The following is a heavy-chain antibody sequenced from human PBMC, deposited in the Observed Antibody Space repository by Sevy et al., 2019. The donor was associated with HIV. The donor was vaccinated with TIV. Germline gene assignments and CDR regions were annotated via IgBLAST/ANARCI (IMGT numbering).Heavy chain of an antibody. D-gene: IGHD6-19*01. CDR3: GSGEGLAVAGRVMGY. CDR2: INPNSGGT. Sequence: ASVKVSCKASGYTFTGYYMHWVRQAPGQGLEWMGWINPNSGGTNYAQKFQGRVTMTRETSISTAYMELSRLRSDDTAVYYCGSGEGLAVAGRVMGYWGQGTLVTVSS. V-gene: IGHV1-2*02. CDR1: GYTFTGYY. J-gene: IGHJ4*02.